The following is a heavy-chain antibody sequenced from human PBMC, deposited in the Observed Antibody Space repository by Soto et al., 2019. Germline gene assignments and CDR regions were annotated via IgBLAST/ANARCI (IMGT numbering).Heavy chain of an antibody. Sequence: QVQLQQWGAGLLKPSETLSLTSAVYGGSFRGYYWSWIRQPPGKGLEWIGEINHSGSTNYNPSLKSRVTISVDTSKNQFYLKLRSVTAADTAVYYCARGLFPLYSSLGGCWFDPWGQGTLVTVSS. J-gene: IGHJ5*02. CDR2: INHSGST. CDR3: ARGLFPLYSSLGGCWFDP. V-gene: IGHV4-34*01. D-gene: IGHD6-13*01. CDR1: GGSFRGYY.